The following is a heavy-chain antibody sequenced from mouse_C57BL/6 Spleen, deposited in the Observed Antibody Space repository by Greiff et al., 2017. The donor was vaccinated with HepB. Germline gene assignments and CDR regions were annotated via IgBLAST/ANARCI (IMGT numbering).Heavy chain of an antibody. Sequence: VQLQQSGAELVRPGSSVKLSCKASGYTFTSYWMDWVKQRPGQGLEWIGNIYPSDSATHYNQKFKDKTTLTVDKSSITAYMQLSSLTSEDSAVYYCATFFYGSSYPYYFDYWGQGTTLTVSS. V-gene: IGHV1-61*01. CDR2: IYPSDSAT. CDR3: ATFFYGSSYPYYFDY. CDR1: GYTFTSYW. J-gene: IGHJ2*01. D-gene: IGHD1-1*01.